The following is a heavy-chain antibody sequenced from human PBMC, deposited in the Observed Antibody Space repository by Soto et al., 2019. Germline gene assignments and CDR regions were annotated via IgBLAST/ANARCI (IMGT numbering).Heavy chain of an antibody. J-gene: IGHJ6*02. Sequence: QVPLVQSGAEVKKPGASVKVSCKASGYTFTSYDINWVRQATGQGLEWMGWMNPNSGNTGYAQKFQGRVTMTRNTSISTAYMELSSLRSEDTAVYYCARSVVVVAATPHYYYYGMDVWGQGTTVTVSS. CDR3: ARSVVVVAATPHYYYYGMDV. D-gene: IGHD2-15*01. CDR2: MNPNSGNT. V-gene: IGHV1-8*01. CDR1: GYTFTSYD.